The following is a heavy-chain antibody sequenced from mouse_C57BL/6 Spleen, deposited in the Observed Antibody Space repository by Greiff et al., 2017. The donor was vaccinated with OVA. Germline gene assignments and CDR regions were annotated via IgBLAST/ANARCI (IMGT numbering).Heavy chain of an antibody. CDR3: ARGYYGSSFGY. D-gene: IGHD1-1*01. Sequence: EVKLVESGGGLVKPGGSLKLSCAASGFTFSSYAMSWVRQTPEKRLEWVATISAGGSYTYYTDNVKGRFTISRDNAKNNLYLQMSHLKSEDTAMYYCARGYYGSSFGYWGQGTTLTVSA. CDR1: GFTFSSYA. J-gene: IGHJ2*01. CDR2: ISAGGSYT. V-gene: IGHV5-4*03.